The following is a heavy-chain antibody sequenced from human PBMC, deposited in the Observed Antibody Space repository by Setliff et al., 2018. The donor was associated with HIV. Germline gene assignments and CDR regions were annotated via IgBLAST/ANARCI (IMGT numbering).Heavy chain of an antibody. CDR3: ARERVDSRLWGYLDY. CDR1: GGSFSGYY. D-gene: IGHD3-22*01. Sequence: SETLSLTCAVYGGSFSGYYWSWIRQPPGKGLEWIGEINHSGSTNYNPSLKSRVTISVDTSKNQFSLRLTSVTAADTAVYYCARERVDSRLWGYLDYWGQGRLVTVSS. V-gene: IGHV4-34*01. J-gene: IGHJ4*02. CDR2: INHSGST.